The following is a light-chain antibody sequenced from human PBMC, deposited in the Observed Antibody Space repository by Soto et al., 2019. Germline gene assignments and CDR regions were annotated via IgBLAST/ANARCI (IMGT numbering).Light chain of an antibody. Sequence: DIQMTQSPSSLSASVGDRVTITCRATQVISNYLAWYQQKPGKVPNLLIYAASTLQSRVPSRFSGSGSGTDFTHTISSLQPEDVATYYCQKYNSAPPWTFGQGTKVEI. CDR1: QVISNY. J-gene: IGKJ1*01. CDR2: AAS. CDR3: QKYNSAPPWT. V-gene: IGKV1-27*01.